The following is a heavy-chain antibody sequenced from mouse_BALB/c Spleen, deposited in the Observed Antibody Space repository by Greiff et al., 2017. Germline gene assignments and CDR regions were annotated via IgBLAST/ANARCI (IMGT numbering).Heavy chain of an antibody. Sequence: VKLMESGPGLVAPSQSLSITCTVSGFSLTSYGVHWVRQPPGKGLEWLGVIWAGGSTNYNSALMSRLSISKDNSKSQVFLKMNSLQTDNTAMYSCDGEDGYYVGFAYWGQGTLVTVSA. CDR3: DGEDGYYVGFAY. CDR1: GFSLTSYG. CDR2: IWAGGST. V-gene: IGHV2-9*02. J-gene: IGHJ3*01. D-gene: IGHD2-3*01.